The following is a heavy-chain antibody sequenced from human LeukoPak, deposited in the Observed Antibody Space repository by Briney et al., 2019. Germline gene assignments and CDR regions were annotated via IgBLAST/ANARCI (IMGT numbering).Heavy chain of an antibody. V-gene: IGHV3-11*06. CDR2: ISSSSSYK. CDR3: ARDQEVATTD. CDR1: GFSFSDYY. J-gene: IGHJ4*02. Sequence: GGSLRLSCAASGFSFSDYYMSWIRQAPGKGLEWVSKISSSSSYKNYADSVKGRFTISRDNAKNSLYLQMNSLRAEDTAVYYCARDQEVATTDWGQGTLVTASS. D-gene: IGHD5-12*01.